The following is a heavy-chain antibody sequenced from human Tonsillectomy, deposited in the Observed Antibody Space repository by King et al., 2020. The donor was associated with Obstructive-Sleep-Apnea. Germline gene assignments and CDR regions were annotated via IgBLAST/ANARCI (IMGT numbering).Heavy chain of an antibody. CDR1: GFSLSTSGVG. CDR3: AHRLYLGSGSSWYEPYFDY. D-gene: IGHD6-13*01. Sequence: TLKESGPTLVKPTQTLTLTCTFSGFSLSTSGVGVGWIRQPPGKALEWLALIYWDDDKRYSPSLKSRLTITKDTSKNQVVLTMTNMDPVDTATYYCAHRLYLGSGSSWYEPYFDYWGQGTLVTVSS. J-gene: IGHJ4*02. CDR2: IYWDDDK. V-gene: IGHV2-5*02.